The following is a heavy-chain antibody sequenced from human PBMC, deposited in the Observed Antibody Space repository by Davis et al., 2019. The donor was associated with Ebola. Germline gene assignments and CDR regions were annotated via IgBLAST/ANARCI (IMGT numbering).Heavy chain of an antibody. Sequence: PGGSLRLSCAVSGFTIRSYAMHWVRQAPGKGLEWVALLSYNGHDESYADSVKDRFTISRDNSKSTLYLQMNSLRPEDTAVYYCATCAYSGYHRSTAFDYWGQGTLVPVSS. CDR3: ATCAYSGYHRSTAFDY. V-gene: IGHV3-30-3*01. CDR2: LSYNGHDE. D-gene: IGHD5-12*01. CDR1: GFTIRSYA. J-gene: IGHJ4*02.